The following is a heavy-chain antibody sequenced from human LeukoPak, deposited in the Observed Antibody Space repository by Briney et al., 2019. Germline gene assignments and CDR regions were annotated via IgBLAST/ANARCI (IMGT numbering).Heavy chain of an antibody. CDR1: GGSISSGGYY. CDR2: ISYSGIT. CDR3: ARGSPGDAFDI. J-gene: IGHJ3*02. Sequence: SETLSLTCTVSGGSISSGGYYWSWIRQHPGKGLEWIGYISYSGITYYSPSLKSRLTISVDTSKNQFSLKVSSVTAADTAVYYCARGSPGDAFDIWGPGTMVTVSS. V-gene: IGHV4-31*03.